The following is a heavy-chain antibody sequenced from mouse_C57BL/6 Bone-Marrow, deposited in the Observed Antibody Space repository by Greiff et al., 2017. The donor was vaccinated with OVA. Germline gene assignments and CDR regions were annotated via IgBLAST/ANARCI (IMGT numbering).Heavy chain of an antibody. CDR2: IYPGSGNT. V-gene: IGHV1-76*01. Sequence: QVQLQQSGAELVRPGASVKLSCKASGYTLTDYYINWVKQRPGQGLEWIARIYPGSGNTYYNEKFKGKATLTAEKSSSTAYMQLSSLTSEDSAVYFCARVDYDGNFDYWGQGTTLTVSS. CDR1: GYTLTDYY. D-gene: IGHD2-4*01. CDR3: ARVDYDGNFDY. J-gene: IGHJ2*01.